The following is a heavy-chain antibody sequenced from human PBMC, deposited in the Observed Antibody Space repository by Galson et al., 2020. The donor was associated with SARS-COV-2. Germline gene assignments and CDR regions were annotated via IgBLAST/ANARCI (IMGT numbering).Heavy chain of an antibody. J-gene: IGHJ6*02. D-gene: IGHD1-26*01. V-gene: IGHV3-15*01. CDR2: IKSKIDGGTS. Sequence: NPGGSLRFSCVASGFIFSDVWMGWVRQAPGKGLKWVGRIKSKIDGGTSDYGAPVKGRFSISRDDSKDTMYLQMNSLEIDDTAVYYCATGGVDIWGPRTTVIVSS. CDR3: ATGGVDI. CDR1: GFIFSDVW.